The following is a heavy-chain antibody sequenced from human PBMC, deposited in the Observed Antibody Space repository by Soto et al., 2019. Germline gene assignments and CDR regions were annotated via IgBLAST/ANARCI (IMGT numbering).Heavy chain of an antibody. CDR3: ARYKGISVVGFFRKDPYFGLDV. V-gene: IGHV4-39*01. J-gene: IGHJ6*02. Sequence: SETLSLTCSVSGASIDDRGHHWSWLRRSPGRGLEWLGSVYHDGTNYYNPSLKSRVSVSVDTSKNQFSLKLASVTAADTAVYYCARYKGISVVGFFRKDPYFGLDVWGQGTTVTV. CDR2: VYHDGTN. CDR1: GASIDDRGHH. D-gene: IGHD6-19*01.